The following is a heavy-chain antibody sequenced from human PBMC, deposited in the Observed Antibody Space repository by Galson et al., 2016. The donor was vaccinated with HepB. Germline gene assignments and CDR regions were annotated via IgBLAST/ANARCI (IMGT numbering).Heavy chain of an antibody. CDR3: AKGDSSSDYFDY. V-gene: IGHV3-23*01. J-gene: IGHJ4*02. CDR2: MSGSGGST. Sequence: APGKGLEWVSVMSGSGGSTYYADSVKGRFTISRDNSKNTLYLQMNSLTAEDTALYYCAKGDSSSDYFDYWGQGTLVTVSS. D-gene: IGHD6-6*01.